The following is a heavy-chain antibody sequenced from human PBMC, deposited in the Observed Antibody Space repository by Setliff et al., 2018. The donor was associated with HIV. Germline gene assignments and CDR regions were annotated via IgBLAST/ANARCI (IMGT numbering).Heavy chain of an antibody. CDR3: ARDHELGAFDL. CDR1: GMSISGYY. V-gene: IGHV4-59*01. D-gene: IGHD1-26*01. CDR2: IYYTGTT. Sequence: SETLSLTCRVSGMSISGYYWSWIRQSPGKGLEWIGYIYYTGTTSYNPSLKSRVTIQVDTSNNRFSLNLRSATVADTAVYFCARDHELGAFDLWGQGSMVTVSS. J-gene: IGHJ3*01.